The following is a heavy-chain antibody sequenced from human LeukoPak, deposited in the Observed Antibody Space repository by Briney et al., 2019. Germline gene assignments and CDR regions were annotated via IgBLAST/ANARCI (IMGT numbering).Heavy chain of an antibody. CDR1: GFTFSSYA. J-gene: IGHJ4*02. D-gene: IGHD3-22*01. Sequence: GGSLGLSCAASGFTFSSYAIHWVRQAPGKGLEWVAVISYDGSDKYYADSVKGRFTISRDNSKNTLYLQMNSLRTEDTAVYYCARAHVTMIDFWGQGTLVTVSS. CDR2: ISYDGSDK. V-gene: IGHV3-30*01. CDR3: ARAHVTMIDF.